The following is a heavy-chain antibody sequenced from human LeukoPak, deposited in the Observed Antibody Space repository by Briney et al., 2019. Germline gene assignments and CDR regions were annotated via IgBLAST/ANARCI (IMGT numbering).Heavy chain of an antibody. CDR3: AKGLYYYDSSGPIDY. Sequence: GGSLRLSCAASGFTFSSYAMSWVRQTPGKGLEWVSYISSSGSTIYYADSVKGRFTISRDNAKNSLYLQMNSLRAEDTALYYCAKGLYYYDSSGPIDYWGQGTLVTVSS. D-gene: IGHD3-22*01. CDR2: ISSSGSTI. J-gene: IGHJ4*02. CDR1: GFTFSSYA. V-gene: IGHV3-48*04.